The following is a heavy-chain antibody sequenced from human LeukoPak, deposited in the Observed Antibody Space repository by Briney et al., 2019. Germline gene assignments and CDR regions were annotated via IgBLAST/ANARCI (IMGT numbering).Heavy chain of an antibody. J-gene: IGHJ4*02. D-gene: IGHD3-3*01. Sequence: SVKVSCKASGGTFSSYAISWLRQAPGQGLEWMGKIIPIFGTANYAQKFQGRVTITTDESTSTAYMELSSLRSEDTAVYYCARVGDFWSGYYGADWGQGTLVTVSS. CDR2: IIPIFGTA. CDR1: GGTFSSYA. CDR3: ARVGDFWSGYYGAD. V-gene: IGHV1-69*05.